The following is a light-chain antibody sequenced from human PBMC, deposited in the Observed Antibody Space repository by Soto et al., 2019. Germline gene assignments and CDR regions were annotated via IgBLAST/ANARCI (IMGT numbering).Light chain of an antibody. V-gene: IGKV1-5*01. J-gene: IGKJ5*01. CDR3: QQYYTYST. CDR2: DAS. Sequence: DIQLTQSPSTLSAAVGDSVTITCRASQNIRHLLAWYQQKPGKAPKPLIFDASTLKTGVPSRFGGSGSGAEFNFTITGLQPDDFATYFCQQYYTYSTFGQGTRLDIK. CDR1: QNIRHL.